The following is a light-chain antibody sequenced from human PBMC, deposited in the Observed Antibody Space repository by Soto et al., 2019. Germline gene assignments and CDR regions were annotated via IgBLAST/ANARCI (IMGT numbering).Light chain of an antibody. Sequence: QSALTQPASVSGSPGQSITISCTGTSSDVGGYNYVSWYQQHPGKAPKLMIYDVSNRPSGVSNRFSGSKSGNTASLTISGLQAEDEADYYCSPYTSSSTYFFGTGTKVTVL. J-gene: IGLJ1*01. V-gene: IGLV2-14*01. CDR2: DVS. CDR3: SPYTSSSTYF. CDR1: SSDVGGYNY.